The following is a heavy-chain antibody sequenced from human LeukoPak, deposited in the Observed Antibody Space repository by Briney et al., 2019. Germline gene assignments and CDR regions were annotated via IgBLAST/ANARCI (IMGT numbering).Heavy chain of an antibody. CDR3: ARGRYGGNSYYAFDI. J-gene: IGHJ3*02. CDR2: INHSGST. V-gene: IGHV4-34*01. D-gene: IGHD4-23*01. Sequence: KPSETLSLTCAVYGGSFSGYYWSWIRQPPGKGLEWIGEINHSGSTNYNPSLKSRVTISVDTSKNQFSLKLSSETAADTAVYYCARGRYGGNSYYAFDIWGQGTMVTVSS. CDR1: GGSFSGYY.